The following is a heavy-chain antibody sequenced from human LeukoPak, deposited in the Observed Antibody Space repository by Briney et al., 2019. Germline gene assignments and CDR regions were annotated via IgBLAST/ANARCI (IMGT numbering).Heavy chain of an antibody. CDR1: GGTFSSYA. D-gene: IGHD2-8*01. J-gene: IGHJ6*03. Sequence: GSSVKVSCKASGGTFSSYAISWVRQAPGQGLEWMGGIIPIFGTANYAQKFQGRVTITADKSTSTAYMELSSLRSEDTAVYYCARDKGYCTNGVCYRPYYYYMDVWGKGTTVTVSS. CDR3: ARDKGYCTNGVCYRPYYYYMDV. CDR2: IIPIFGTA. V-gene: IGHV1-69*06.